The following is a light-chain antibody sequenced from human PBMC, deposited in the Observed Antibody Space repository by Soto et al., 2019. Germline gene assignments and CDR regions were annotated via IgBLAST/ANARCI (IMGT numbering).Light chain of an antibody. V-gene: IGKV4-1*01. CDR3: QQYYSLPYT. Sequence: DIVMTRSPDSLAVSLGERATINCKSSQNVIFSSDNRNYLAWYQQKPGQPPKLLISWSSTRESGVPDRFSGSGSGTDFTLTIISLQAEDVAVYYCQQYYSLPYTFGQGTKLEIK. CDR1: QNVIFSSDNRNY. CDR2: WSS. J-gene: IGKJ2*01.